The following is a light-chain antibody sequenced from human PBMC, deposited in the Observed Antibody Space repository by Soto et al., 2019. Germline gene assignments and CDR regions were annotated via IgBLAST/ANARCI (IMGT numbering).Light chain of an antibody. CDR3: SSYTTSSTVV. V-gene: IGLV2-14*03. Sequence: QSALTQPASVSGSPGQSIAISCTGTSSDVGSYNHVSWYQHHPGKAPKLMIYDVSFSGVSNRFSGSKSGNTASLTISGLQAEDEADYYCSSYTTSSTVVFGGGTQLTVL. CDR2: DVS. CDR1: SSDVGSYNH. J-gene: IGLJ3*02.